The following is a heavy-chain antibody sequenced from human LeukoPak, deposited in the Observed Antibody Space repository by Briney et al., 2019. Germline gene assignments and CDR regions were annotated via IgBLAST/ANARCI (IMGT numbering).Heavy chain of an antibody. D-gene: IGHD3-22*01. Sequence: PGRSLRLSCAASGFTFSSYGMHWVRQAPGKGLEWVAAISDDGSNKYYADSVKGRFTISRDNSKNTLYLQMNSLRAEDTAVYYCAKDRGDYYDSSGYYPAGFDYWGQGTLVTVSS. CDR3: AKDRGDYYDSSGYYPAGFDY. CDR1: GFTFSSYG. J-gene: IGHJ4*02. V-gene: IGHV3-30*18. CDR2: ISDDGSNK.